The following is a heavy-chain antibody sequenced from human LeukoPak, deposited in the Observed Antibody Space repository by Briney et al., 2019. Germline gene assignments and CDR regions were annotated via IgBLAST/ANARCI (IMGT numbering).Heavy chain of an antibody. V-gene: IGHV3-30-3*01. Sequence: GRSLRLSCAASGFTFSSYAMHWVRQAPGKGLEWVAVISYDGSNKYYADSVKGRFTISRDNSKNTLYLQMNSLRAEDTAVYYCARDQDYYDSSGAIVHWGQGTLVTVSS. CDR2: ISYDGSNK. J-gene: IGHJ4*02. CDR3: ARDQDYYDSSGAIVH. CDR1: GFTFSSYA. D-gene: IGHD3-22*01.